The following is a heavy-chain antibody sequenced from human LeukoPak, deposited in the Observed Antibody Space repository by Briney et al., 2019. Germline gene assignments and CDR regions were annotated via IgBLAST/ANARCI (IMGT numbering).Heavy chain of an antibody. D-gene: IGHD6-13*01. CDR2: IYPGDPDT. J-gene: IGHJ3*02. CDR1: GYSFTNYW. V-gene: IGHV5-51*01. Sequence: GESLKISCKGSGYSFTNYWIGWVRQMPGKGLEWVGMIYPGDPDTRYSPSFKGQVTISADKSITTAYLQWCSLKASDTAMYYCATLPDSSSWYPDAFDIWGQGTMVTVSS. CDR3: ATLPDSSSWYPDAFDI.